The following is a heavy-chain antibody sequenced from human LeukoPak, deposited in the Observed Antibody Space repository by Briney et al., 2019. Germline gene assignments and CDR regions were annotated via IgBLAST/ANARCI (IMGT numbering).Heavy chain of an antibody. D-gene: IGHD4-17*01. CDR3: ARDLPGGEVTTRNWFDP. Sequence: PSETLSLTCTVSGGSISSSSYYWGWIRQPPGKGLEWIGSIYYSGSTYYNPSLKSRVTISVDTSKNQFSLKLSPVTAADTAVYYCARDLPGGEVTTRNWFDPWGQGTLVTVSS. V-gene: IGHV4-39*07. J-gene: IGHJ5*02. CDR2: IYYSGST. CDR1: GGSISSSSYY.